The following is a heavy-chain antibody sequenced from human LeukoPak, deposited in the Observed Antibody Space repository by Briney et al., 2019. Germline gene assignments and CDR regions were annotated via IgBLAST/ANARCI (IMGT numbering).Heavy chain of an antibody. Sequence: NPGGSLRLSCAASGLRSSGQYMIWIRQAPGKGLEWVAFISGSGTDTFYADSVKGRFFISKDNTRDSLSLQMTSLSAEDTAMYYCATLHFYAMGVWGQGTTVTVSS. CDR3: ATLHFYAMGV. J-gene: IGHJ6*01. CDR2: ISGSGTDT. CDR1: GLRSSGQY. V-gene: IGHV3-11*01.